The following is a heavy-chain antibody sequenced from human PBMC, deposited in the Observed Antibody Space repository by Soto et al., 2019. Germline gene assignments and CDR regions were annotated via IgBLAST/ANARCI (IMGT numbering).Heavy chain of an antibody. CDR1: GASISSGGYY. V-gene: IGHV4-31*03. J-gene: IGHJ2*01. D-gene: IGHD2-2*01. CDR2: IYYNGKT. Sequence: QVQLQESGPGLVKPSQTLSLTCTVSGASISSGGYYWSWIRQHPGKGLEWIGYIYYNGKTYYNPSLQSRVTISVDTSRTRFSLDLSSVTAADTAVYYCARAVTSWYFDLWGRGTLVTVSS. CDR3: ARAVTSWYFDL.